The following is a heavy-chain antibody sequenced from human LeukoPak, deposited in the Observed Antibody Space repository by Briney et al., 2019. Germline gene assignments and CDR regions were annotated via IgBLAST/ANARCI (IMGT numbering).Heavy chain of an antibody. CDR1: GGSMSSGSYY. Sequence: PSETLSLTCTVSGGSMSSGSYYWSWIRQPAGKGLEWIGRIYTSGSTNYNPSLKSRVTMSVDTSKNQFSLKLSSVTAADTAVYYCARDAAYYYGSGSYRNGNDYWGQGSLVTVSS. J-gene: IGHJ4*02. CDR3: ARDAAYYYGSGSYRNGNDY. CDR2: IYTSGST. D-gene: IGHD3-10*01. V-gene: IGHV4-61*02.